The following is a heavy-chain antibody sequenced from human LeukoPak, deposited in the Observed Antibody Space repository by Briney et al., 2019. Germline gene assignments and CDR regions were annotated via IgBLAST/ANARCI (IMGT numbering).Heavy chain of an antibody. CDR3: ARDGSRYYYDSSGYLAAFDI. CDR1: GGSISSYY. V-gene: IGHV4-59*06. Sequence: SETLSLTCTVSGGSISSYYWSWIRQHPGKGLEWIGYIYYSGSTYYNPSLKSRVTISVDTSKNQFSLKLSSVTAADTAVYYCARDGSRYYYDSSGYLAAFDIWGQGTMVTVSS. CDR2: IYYSGST. D-gene: IGHD3-22*01. J-gene: IGHJ3*02.